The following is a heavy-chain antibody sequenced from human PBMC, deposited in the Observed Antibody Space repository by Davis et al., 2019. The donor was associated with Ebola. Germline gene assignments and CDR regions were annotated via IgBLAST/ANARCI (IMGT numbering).Heavy chain of an antibody. V-gene: IGHV3-53*04. D-gene: IGHD3-10*01. CDR2: IYSGDDT. Sequence: PGGSLRLSCAASGFTVSANSMTWVRQAPGKGLQCVSVIYSGDDTYYADSVKGRFTISRHNSKNTLYLQMNSLRSEDTVVYYCARASGYYGSRSYEVGKYFFDDWGQGTLVTVSS. CDR1: GFTVSANS. J-gene: IGHJ4*02. CDR3: ARASGYYGSRSYEVGKYFFDD.